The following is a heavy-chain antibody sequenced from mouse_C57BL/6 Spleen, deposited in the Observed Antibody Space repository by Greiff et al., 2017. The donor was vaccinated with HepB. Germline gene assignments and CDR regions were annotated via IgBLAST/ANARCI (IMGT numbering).Heavy chain of an antibody. CDR2: IYPGDGDT. CDR3: ARSEASTVVATCDV. CDR1: GYAFSSSW. Sequence: QVQLQQSGPELVKPGASVKISCKASGYAFSSSWMNWVKQRPGKGLEWIGRIYPGDGDTNYNGKFKGKATLTADKSSSTAYMQLSSLTSEDSAVYFCARSEASTVVATCDVWGTGTTVTVSS. D-gene: IGHD1-1*01. J-gene: IGHJ1*03. V-gene: IGHV1-82*01.